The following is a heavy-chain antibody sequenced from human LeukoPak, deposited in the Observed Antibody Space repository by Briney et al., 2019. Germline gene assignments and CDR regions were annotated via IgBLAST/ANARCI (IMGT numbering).Heavy chain of an antibody. CDR3: ARVKATVVTLDAFDI. CDR1: GGSFSGYY. D-gene: IGHD4-23*01. J-gene: IGHJ3*02. Sequence: SETLSLTCAVYGGSFSGYYWSWIRQPPGKGLEWIGEINHSGSTNYNPSLKSRVTISVDTSKNQFSLKLSSVTAADTAVYYCARVKATVVTLDAFDIWGQRTMVTVSS. V-gene: IGHV4-34*01. CDR2: INHSGST.